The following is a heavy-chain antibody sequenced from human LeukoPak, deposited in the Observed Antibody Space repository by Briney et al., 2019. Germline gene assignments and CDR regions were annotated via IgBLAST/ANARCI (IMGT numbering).Heavy chain of an antibody. J-gene: IGHJ6*02. D-gene: IGHD2-21*01. CDR1: GFIFSSYA. Sequence: PGRSLRLSCEASGFIFSSYAVHWVRQAPGKGLEWVAVISSDGRHIFYADSMKGRFTISRDNSKNTLYLQMNSLRAEDTALYLCARCGGTCSLPSTSAMDVWGQGTTVTVS. CDR2: ISSDGRHI. V-gene: IGHV3-30*04. CDR3: ARCGGTCSLPSTSAMDV.